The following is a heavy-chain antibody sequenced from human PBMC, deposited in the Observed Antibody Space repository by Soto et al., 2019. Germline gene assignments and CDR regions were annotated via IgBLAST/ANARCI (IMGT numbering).Heavy chain of an antibody. V-gene: IGHV4-59*01. J-gene: IGHJ6*02. CDR2: IYYSGST. CDR3: ARGWGPDRNCGHVGV. Sequence: QLQESGPGLVKPSETLSLTCTVSGGSISSYYWSWIRQPPGKGLEWIGYIYYSGSTNYNPSLKSRVIISVDTSTNQFSLRLSSVTAADTALYYCARGWGPDRNCGHVGVLGQGTTVNVSS. D-gene: IGHD2-21*01. CDR1: GGSISSYY.